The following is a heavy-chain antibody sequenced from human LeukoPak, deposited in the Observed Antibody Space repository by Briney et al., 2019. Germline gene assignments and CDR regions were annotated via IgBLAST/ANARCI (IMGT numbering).Heavy chain of an antibody. D-gene: IGHD3/OR15-3a*01. CDR2: INPNSGDT. Sequence: GASVKVSCKASGYTFTGYSIYWVRQAPGQGLGWMGGINPNSGDTNFAQKFQGRVTMTRDTSISTAYMELSGLRSDDTAIYYCARGYVWIEMGLGYWGQGTLVTVSS. CDR3: ARGYVWIEMGLGY. V-gene: IGHV1-2*02. CDR1: GYTFTGYS. J-gene: IGHJ4*02.